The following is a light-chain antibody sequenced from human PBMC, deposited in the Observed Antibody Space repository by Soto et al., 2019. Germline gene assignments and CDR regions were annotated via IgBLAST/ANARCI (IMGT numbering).Light chain of an antibody. V-gene: IGKV3-20*01. J-gene: IGKJ4*01. CDR1: QSVSSSY. CDR2: GAS. CDR3: QQYDNYPLT. Sequence: EIVLTPSPGTLALSQCERAKLSWSAGQSVSSSYLAWYQQKPGQAPRLLISGASSRATGIPARFSGSGSGTEFTLTINSLQPDDFATYYCQQYDNYPLTFGRGTKVDIK.